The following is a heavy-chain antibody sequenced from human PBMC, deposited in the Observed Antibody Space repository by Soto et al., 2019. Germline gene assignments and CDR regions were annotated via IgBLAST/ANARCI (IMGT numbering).Heavy chain of an antibody. CDR1: GGSISSYY. CDR2: IYYSGST. CDR3: ASFGGNSSSWYDAFDI. Sequence: SETLSLTCTVSGGSISSYYWSWIRQPPGKGLEWIGYIYYSGSTNYNPSLKSRVTISVDTSKNQFSLKLSSVTAADTAVYYCASFGGNSSSWYDAFDIWGQGTMVTVSS. V-gene: IGHV4-59*01. D-gene: IGHD6-13*01. J-gene: IGHJ3*02.